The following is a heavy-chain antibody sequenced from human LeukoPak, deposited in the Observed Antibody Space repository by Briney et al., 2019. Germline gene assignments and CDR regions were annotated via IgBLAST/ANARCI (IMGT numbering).Heavy chain of an antibody. J-gene: IGHJ6*03. D-gene: IGHD3-3*01. CDR3: GDPGLGITIPMDV. CDR1: GFTFYNYW. V-gene: IGHV3-30*12. Sequence: GGSLRLSCTSSGFTFYNYWMDWVRQAPGKGLEWVAVISYDGTNKYYADSVKGRFTISRDNSKNTLYLQMNSLRAEDTAVYYCGDPGLGITIPMDVWGKGTTVTVSS. CDR2: ISYDGTNK.